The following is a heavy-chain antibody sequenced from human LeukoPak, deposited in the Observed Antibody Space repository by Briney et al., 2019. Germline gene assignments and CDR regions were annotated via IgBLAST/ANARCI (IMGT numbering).Heavy chain of an antibody. Sequence: GGSLRLSCAASGFTFSDYSMHWVRQAPGKGLNWVAFIRYDGNNKYYADSVKGRFTISRDNSKNTLYLQMNSLRAEDTAVYYCAKLGKAARFHLFPYYFDYWGQGTLVTVSS. J-gene: IGHJ4*02. D-gene: IGHD6-6*01. CDR1: GFTFSDYS. CDR2: IRYDGNNK. V-gene: IGHV3-30*02. CDR3: AKLGKAARFHLFPYYFDY.